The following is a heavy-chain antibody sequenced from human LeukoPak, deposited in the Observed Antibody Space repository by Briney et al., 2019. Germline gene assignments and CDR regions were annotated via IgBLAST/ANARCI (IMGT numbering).Heavy chain of an antibody. Sequence: KPSETLSLTCTVSGASISNSRSFWGWIRQPPGKGLEWIGSIYYSGSTYYNPSLKSRVTMSVDTSKNQFSLKLSSVTAADTAGYYCARGPGGGNFDYWGQGTLVTVSS. V-gene: IGHV4-39*07. J-gene: IGHJ4*02. D-gene: IGHD3-16*01. CDR3: ARGPGGGNFDY. CDR1: GASISNSRSF. CDR2: IYYSGST.